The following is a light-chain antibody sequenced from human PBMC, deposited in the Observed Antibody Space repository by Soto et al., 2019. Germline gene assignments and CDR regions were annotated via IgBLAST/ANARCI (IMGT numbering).Light chain of an antibody. Sequence: QSALTQPASVSGSPGQSITISCTGTSSDVGGYNSVSWYQQHPGKAPKLMIYDVSNRPSGVSNRFSGSKSGNTASLTISGLQAEYEADYYCTSYTTSRPLVFGTGTKVTDL. J-gene: IGLJ1*01. CDR3: TSYTTSRPLV. CDR2: DVS. CDR1: SSDVGGYNS. V-gene: IGLV2-14*01.